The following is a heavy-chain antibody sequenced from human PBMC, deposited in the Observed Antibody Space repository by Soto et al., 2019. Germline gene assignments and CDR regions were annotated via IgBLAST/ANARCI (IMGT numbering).Heavy chain of an antibody. J-gene: IGHJ4*02. CDR1: GFTFSTYA. CDR2: ISDTAHRI. D-gene: IGHD1-26*01. Sequence: PGGSLRLSCAASGFTFSTYAMAWVRQAPGKGLEWVASISDTAHRIFHADSVKGRFTISRDNSRNRLYLQMNSLRAEDTALYYCVILALGKFDFWGQGTLVTVS. CDR3: VILALGKFDF. V-gene: IGHV3-23*01.